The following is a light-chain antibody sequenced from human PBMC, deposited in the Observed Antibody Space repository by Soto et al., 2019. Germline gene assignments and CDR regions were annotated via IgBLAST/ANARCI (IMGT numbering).Light chain of an antibody. CDR2: VVS. Sequence: DIQMTQSPSSLSASVGDRVTITCRASQSIGRHLNWYQQKPGKAPKVLIYVVSTLQSGVASRFSGSGSGTDFTLTITSLQPEDFATYYCQQTYSIPWTFGQGTKVEIK. CDR3: QQTYSIPWT. J-gene: IGKJ1*01. V-gene: IGKV1-39*01. CDR1: QSIGRH.